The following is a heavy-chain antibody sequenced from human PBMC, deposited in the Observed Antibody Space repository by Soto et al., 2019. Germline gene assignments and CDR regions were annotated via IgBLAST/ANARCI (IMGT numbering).Heavy chain of an antibody. D-gene: IGHD4-17*01. V-gene: IGHV4-39*07. Sequence: SETLSLTCTVSGGSISSSSYYWGWIRQPPGKGLEWIGSIYYSGSSNYNPSPKSRVTISVDTSKNQFSLKLKSVTAADTAVYYCARGAHYGDPNWFDPWGQGTLVTVSS. J-gene: IGHJ5*02. CDR3: ARGAHYGDPNWFDP. CDR1: GGSISSSSYY. CDR2: IYYSGSS.